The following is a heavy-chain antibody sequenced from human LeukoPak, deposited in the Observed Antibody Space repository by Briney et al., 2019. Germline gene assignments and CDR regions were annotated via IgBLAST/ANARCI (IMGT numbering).Heavy chain of an antibody. J-gene: IGHJ5*02. D-gene: IGHD6-13*01. Sequence: GASVKVSCKASGYTFTGYYMHWVRQAPGQGLEWMGWINPNSGGTNYAQKFQGRVTMTRDTSISTAYMELSRLRSDDTAVYYCARATKAVTGYSSSWYKNWFDPWGQGTLVTVSS. CDR3: ARATKAVTGYSSSWYKNWFDP. V-gene: IGHV1-2*02. CDR1: GYTFTGYY. CDR2: INPNSGGT.